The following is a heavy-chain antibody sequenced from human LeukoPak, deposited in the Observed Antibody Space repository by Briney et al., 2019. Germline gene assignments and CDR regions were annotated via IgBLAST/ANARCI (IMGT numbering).Heavy chain of an antibody. J-gene: IGHJ6*03. V-gene: IGHV4-39*07. CDR2: IYYSGST. CDR3: ATRGDSSGWPSYYYYYMDV. CDR1: GGSISRSRDY. D-gene: IGHD6-19*01. Sequence: PSETLSLTCTVSGGSISRSRDYWGWIRQPPGKGLEWIGYIYYSGSTNYNPSLKSRVTISEDTSKNQFSLKLSSVTAADTAVYYCATRGDSSGWPSYYYYYMDVWGKGTTVTVSS.